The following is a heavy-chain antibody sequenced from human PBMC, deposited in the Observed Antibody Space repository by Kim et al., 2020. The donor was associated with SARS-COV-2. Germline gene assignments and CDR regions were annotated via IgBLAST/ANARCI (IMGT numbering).Heavy chain of an antibody. V-gene: IGHV3-15*01. CDR2: IKSKTDGGTT. J-gene: IGHJ6*02. CDR3: TTDSPPRQGDFWSGYYSYYYYGMDV. D-gene: IGHD3-3*01. CDR1: GFTFSNAW. Sequence: GGSLRLSCAASGFTFSNAWMSWVRQAPGKGLEWVGRIKSKTDGGTTDYAAPVKGRFTISRDDSKNTLYLQMNSLKTEDTAVYYCTTDSPPRQGDFWSGYYSYYYYGMDVWGQGTTVTVSS.